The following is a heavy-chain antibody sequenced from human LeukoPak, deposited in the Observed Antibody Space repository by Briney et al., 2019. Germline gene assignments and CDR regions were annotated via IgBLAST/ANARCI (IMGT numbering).Heavy chain of an antibody. Sequence: TGGSLRLSCAASGSTFSSCYMHWVRQAPGRGLEYVSTISSDGTSTYYASSLRGRFTTSRDNSKNTLYLQMGSLRPEDMAVYYCARSTRYFGSAMYYFDTWGQGTLVTVSS. CDR3: ARSTRYFGSAMYYFDT. V-gene: IGHV3-64*01. CDR2: ISSDGTST. J-gene: IGHJ4*02. D-gene: IGHD3-10*01. CDR1: GSTFSSCY.